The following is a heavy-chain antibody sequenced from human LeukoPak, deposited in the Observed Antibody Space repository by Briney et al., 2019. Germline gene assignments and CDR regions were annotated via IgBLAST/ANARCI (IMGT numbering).Heavy chain of an antibody. CDR3: ALWSGYSVSFDP. CDR2: INPNSGGT. V-gene: IGHV1-2*02. D-gene: IGHD3-3*01. Sequence: GASVKVSCKASGFSFTDYYMHWVRQAPGQGLEWMGWINPNSGGTNYAQKFQGRVTMTRDTSISTAYMELSRLRSDDTAVYYCALWSGYSVSFDPWGQGTLVTVSS. J-gene: IGHJ5*02. CDR1: GFSFTDYY.